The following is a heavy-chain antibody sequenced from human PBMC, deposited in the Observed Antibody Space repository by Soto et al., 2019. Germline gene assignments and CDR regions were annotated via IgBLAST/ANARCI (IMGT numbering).Heavy chain of an antibody. CDR3: AKNFGTSVNWFDP. D-gene: IGHD3-3*01. Sequence: GESLKISCAASGFTFSSYAMSWVRQAPGKGLEWGSAISGSGGSTYYADSVKGRFTISRDNSKNTLYLQMNSLRAEDTAVYYCAKNFGTSVNWFDPWGQGTLVTVSS. CDR2: ISGSGGST. J-gene: IGHJ5*02. V-gene: IGHV3-23*01. CDR1: GFTFSSYA.